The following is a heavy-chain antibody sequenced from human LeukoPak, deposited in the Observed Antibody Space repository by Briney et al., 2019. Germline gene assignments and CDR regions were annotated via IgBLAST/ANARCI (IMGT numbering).Heavy chain of an antibody. CDR2: IIPIFGTA. Sequence: ASVKVSCKASGGTFSSYAISWVRQAPEQGLEWMGGIIPIFGTANCAQKFQGRVTITADESTSTAYMELSSLRSEDTAVYYCARGGSGWSNFDYWAQGTLVTVSS. CDR3: ARGGSGWSNFDY. CDR1: GGTFSSYA. J-gene: IGHJ4*02. D-gene: IGHD6-19*01. V-gene: IGHV1-69*13.